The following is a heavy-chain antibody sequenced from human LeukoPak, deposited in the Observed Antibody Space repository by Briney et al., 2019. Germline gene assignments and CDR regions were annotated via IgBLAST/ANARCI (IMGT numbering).Heavy chain of an antibody. Sequence: SETLSLTCTVSGGSISSYYWSWIRQPPGKGLEWIWYIYYSGSTNYNPSLKSRVTISVDTSKNQFSLKLSSVTAADTAVYYCARALSGSTAYYFNYWGQGTLVTVSS. CDR2: IYYSGST. D-gene: IGHD3-10*01. J-gene: IGHJ4*02. V-gene: IGHV4-59*01. CDR3: ARALSGSTAYYFNY. CDR1: GGSISSYY.